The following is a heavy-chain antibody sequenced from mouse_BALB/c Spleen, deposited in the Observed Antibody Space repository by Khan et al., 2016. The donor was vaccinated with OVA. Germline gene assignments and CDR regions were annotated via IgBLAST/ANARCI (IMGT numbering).Heavy chain of an antibody. Sequence: EVQLQQSGAELVKPGASVKLSCTASGFNIKDTYLHWVKQRPEQGLEWIGRIAPANGNTKYDPKFPGKATITEDTSSNTFYLQLNCLTHEDTAVSYCAPPSHDPRGFEVWGAGTTVTVSS. CDR3: APPSHDPRGFEV. CDR2: IAPANGNT. D-gene: IGHD6-1*01. V-gene: IGHV14-3*02. CDR1: GFNIKDTY. J-gene: IGHJ1*01.